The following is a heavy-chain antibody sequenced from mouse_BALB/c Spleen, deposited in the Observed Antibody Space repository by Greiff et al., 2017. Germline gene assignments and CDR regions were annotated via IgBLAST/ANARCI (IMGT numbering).Heavy chain of an antibody. V-gene: IGHV5-9-4*01. CDR2: ISSGGSYT. D-gene: IGHD2-14*01. J-gene: IGHJ4*01. CDR1: GFTFSSYA. Sequence: EVMLVESGGGLVKPGGSLKLSCAASGFTFSSYAMSWVRQSPEKRLEWVAEISSGGSYTYYPDTVTGRFTISRDNAKNTLYLEMSSLRSEDTAMYYCARDRYGAMDYWGQGTSVTVSS. CDR3: ARDRYGAMDY.